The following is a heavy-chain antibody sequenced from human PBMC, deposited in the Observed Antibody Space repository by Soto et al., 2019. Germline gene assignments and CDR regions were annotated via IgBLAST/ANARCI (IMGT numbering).Heavy chain of an antibody. CDR1: GFTFSSYA. Sequence: GGSLRLSCAASGFTFSSYAMSWVRQAPGKGLEWVSAISGSGGSTYYADSVKGRFTISRDNSKNTLYLQMNSLRAENTAVYYCAKDPPASIAVAGTLDYWGQGTLVTVSS. CDR2: ISGSGGST. CDR3: AKDPPASIAVAGTLDY. D-gene: IGHD6-19*01. J-gene: IGHJ4*02. V-gene: IGHV3-23*01.